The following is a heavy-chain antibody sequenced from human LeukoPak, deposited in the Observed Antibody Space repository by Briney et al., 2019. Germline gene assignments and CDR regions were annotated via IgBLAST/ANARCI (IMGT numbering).Heavy chain of an antibody. CDR3: AKDIAVTRSYYYYGMDV. CDR1: AFTCDDYA. Sequence: PGGSLRLSCAASAFTCDDYAMHWVRQAPGKGLEWVSLISGDGDSTYYADSVKGRFTISRDNSKNSLYLQMNSLRTEDTALYYCAKDIAVTRSYYYYGMDVWGQGTTVTVSS. J-gene: IGHJ6*02. V-gene: IGHV3-43*02. D-gene: IGHD4-17*01. CDR2: ISGDGDST.